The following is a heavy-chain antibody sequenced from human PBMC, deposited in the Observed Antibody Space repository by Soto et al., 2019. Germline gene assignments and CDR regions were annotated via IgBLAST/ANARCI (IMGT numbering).Heavy chain of an antibody. CDR2: INPNSGGT. Sequence: GASVKVSCKASGYTFTDFHIHWVRLAPGQGPEWMGWINPNSGGTNYAQKFRGWVTMTRDTSITTVYMELNRLRSNDTAMYYCARGLDSGWARDYFDPWGQGTWSPSPQ. D-gene: IGHD3-16*01. CDR3: ARGLDSGWARDYFDP. J-gene: IGHJ5*02. V-gene: IGHV1-2*04. CDR1: GYTFTDFH.